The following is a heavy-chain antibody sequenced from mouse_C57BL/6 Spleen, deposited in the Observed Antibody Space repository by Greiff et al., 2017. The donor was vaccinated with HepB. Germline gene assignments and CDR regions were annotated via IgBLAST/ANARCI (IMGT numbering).Heavy chain of an antibody. CDR3: ARVPFFTTVVAPFAY. J-gene: IGHJ3*01. V-gene: IGHV5-4*01. D-gene: IGHD1-1*01. CDR1: GFTFSSYA. CDR2: ISDGGSYT. Sequence: EVQVVESGGGLVKPGGSLKLSCAASGFTFSSYAMSWVRQTPEKRLEWVATISDGGSYTYYPDNVKGRFTISRDNAKNNLYLQMSHLKSEDTAMYYCARVPFFTTVVAPFAYWGQGTLVTVSA.